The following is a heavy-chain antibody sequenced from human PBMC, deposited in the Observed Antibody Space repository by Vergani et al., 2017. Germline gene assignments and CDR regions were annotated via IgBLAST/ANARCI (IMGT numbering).Heavy chain of an antibody. Sequence: EVQLLESGGGLVQPGGSLRLSCAASGFTFSSYAMSWVRQAPGKGLEWVSAISGSGGSTYYADSVKGRFTISRDNSRNTLYLQMNSLRAEDTAVYYCAKGYCSGGSCPLGYWGQGTLVTVSS. CDR3: AKGYCSGGSCPLGY. J-gene: IGHJ4*02. D-gene: IGHD2-15*01. CDR1: GFTFSSYA. V-gene: IGHV3-23*01. CDR2: ISGSGGST.